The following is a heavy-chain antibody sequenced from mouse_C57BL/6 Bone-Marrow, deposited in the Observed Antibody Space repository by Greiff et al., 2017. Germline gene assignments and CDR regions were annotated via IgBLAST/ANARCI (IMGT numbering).Heavy chain of an antibody. CDR3: ARERGYYGLFDY. CDR1: GFNIKDDY. CDR2: IDPENGDT. V-gene: IGHV14-4*01. D-gene: IGHD1-2*01. Sequence: EVQLQQSGAELVRPGASVKLSCTASGFNIKDDYMHWVKQRPEQGLEWIGWIDPENGDTEYASKFQGKATITADTSSSTAYMQLSSLTSEDSAVYYCARERGYYGLFDYGGQGTTLTVSS. J-gene: IGHJ2*01.